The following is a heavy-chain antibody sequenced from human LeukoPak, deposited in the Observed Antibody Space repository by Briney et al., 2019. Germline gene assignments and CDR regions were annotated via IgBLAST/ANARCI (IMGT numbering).Heavy chain of an antibody. J-gene: IGHJ4*02. CDR1: GYTFTSYG. Sequence: GASVKVSCKASGYTFTSYGISWVRQAPGQGLEWMGGIIPIFGTANYAQKFQGRVTITADESTSTAYMELSSLRSEDTAVYYCATDHRDIVVVPAAIPLGYWGQGTLVTVSS. CDR2: IIPIFGTA. V-gene: IGHV1-69*13. CDR3: ATDHRDIVVVPAAIPLGY. D-gene: IGHD2-2*01.